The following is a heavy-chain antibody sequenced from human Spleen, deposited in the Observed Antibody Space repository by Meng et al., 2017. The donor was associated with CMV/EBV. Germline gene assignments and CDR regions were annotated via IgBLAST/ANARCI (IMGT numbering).Heavy chain of an antibody. V-gene: IGHV4-59*01. CDR2: IYYSGST. J-gene: IGHJ5*02. Sequence: SETLSLTCTVSGGSISSYYWSWIRQPPGKGLEWIGHIYYSGSTNYNPSLKSRVTISVDTSKNPFSLKLSSVTAADTAVYYRARGDGKGWFDPWGQGTLVTVSS. D-gene: IGHD5-24*01. CDR3: ARGDGKGWFDP. CDR1: GGSISSYY.